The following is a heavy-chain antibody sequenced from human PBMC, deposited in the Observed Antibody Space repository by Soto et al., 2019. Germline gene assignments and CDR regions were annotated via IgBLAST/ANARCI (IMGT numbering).Heavy chain of an antibody. CDR3: ARDHRYSSSFFDS. Sequence: QVRLVLSGDELKKPGASMKVSCKASGYAFSDHGISWVRQAPGQGLEWIGWISAYNGNTNYAQKFKGRVTVTTDASTATAYMELRSLTSDDTAVYYCARDHRYSSSFFDSWSQGTLITVSS. CDR2: ISAYNGNT. CDR1: GYAFSDHG. J-gene: IGHJ4*02. D-gene: IGHD6-19*01. V-gene: IGHV1-18*04.